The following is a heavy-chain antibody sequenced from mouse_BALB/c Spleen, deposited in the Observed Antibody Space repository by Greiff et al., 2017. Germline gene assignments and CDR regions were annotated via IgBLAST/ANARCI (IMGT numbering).Heavy chain of an antibody. CDR1: GYSITSGYY. V-gene: IGHV3-6*02. CDR3: ARGGNYGDYYAMDY. Sequence: EVKLQESGPGLVKPSQSLSLTCSVTGYSITSGYYWNWIRQFPGNKLEWMGYISYDGSNNYNPSLKNRISITRDTSKNQFFLKLNSVTTEDTATYYCARGGNYGDYYAMDYWGQGTSVTVSS. J-gene: IGHJ4*01. CDR2: ISYDGSN. D-gene: IGHD2-1*01.